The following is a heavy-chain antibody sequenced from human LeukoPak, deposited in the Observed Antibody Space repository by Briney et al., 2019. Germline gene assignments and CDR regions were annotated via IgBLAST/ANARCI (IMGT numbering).Heavy chain of an antibody. D-gene: IGHD6-6*01. CDR1: GGSFSGNN. V-gene: IGHV4-34*01. J-gene: IGHJ5*01. CDR2: INHSGGT. Sequence: SETLSLTCAVYGGSFSGNNWSWIRQPPGKGLEWIGKINHSGGTNYNPSLKSRVTISVDTSKNKFSLKLSSLTAADTAVYHCARASIAGVGNETPSYWFDSWGQGTLVTVSS. CDR3: ARASIAGVGNETPSYWFDS.